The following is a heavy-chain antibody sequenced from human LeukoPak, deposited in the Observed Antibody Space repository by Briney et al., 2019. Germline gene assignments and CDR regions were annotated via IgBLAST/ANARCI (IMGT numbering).Heavy chain of an antibody. Sequence: SETLSLTCAVYGGSFSGYYWSWIRQPPGKGLEWIGEINHSGSTNYNPSLKSRVTISVDTSKNQFSLKLSSVTAADTAVYYCARVRSTGYDYYGMDVWGKGTTVTVSS. D-gene: IGHD3-10*01. CDR2: INHSGST. CDR3: ARVRSTGYDYYGMDV. V-gene: IGHV4-34*01. CDR1: GGSFSGYY. J-gene: IGHJ6*04.